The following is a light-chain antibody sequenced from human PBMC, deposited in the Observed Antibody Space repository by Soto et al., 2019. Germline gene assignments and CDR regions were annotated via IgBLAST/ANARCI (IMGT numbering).Light chain of an antibody. Sequence: DIQMTQSPSTLSASVGDRVTITCRASENINSYLAWYQQKPGKTPKLLIYHASTLESGVPARFSGSGSGTDFTLTISSLQPEDSATYYCQQSYNTPLTFGGGTKVEI. CDR1: ENINSY. V-gene: IGKV1-39*01. J-gene: IGKJ4*01. CDR3: QQSYNTPLT. CDR2: HAS.